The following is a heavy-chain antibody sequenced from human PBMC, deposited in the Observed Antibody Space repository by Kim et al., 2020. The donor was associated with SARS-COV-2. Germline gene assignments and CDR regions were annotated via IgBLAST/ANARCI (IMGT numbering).Heavy chain of an antibody. D-gene: IGHD3-10*01. Sequence: SETLSLTCTVSGGSISSSSYYWGWIRQPPGKGLEWIGSIYYSGSTYYNPSLKSRVTISVDTSKNQFSLKLSSVTAADTAVYYCASSGSGSYYNPLSRLDYWGQGTLVTVSS. CDR3: ASSGSGSYYNPLSRLDY. CDR2: IYYSGST. V-gene: IGHV4-39*01. CDR1: GGSISSSSYY. J-gene: IGHJ4*02.